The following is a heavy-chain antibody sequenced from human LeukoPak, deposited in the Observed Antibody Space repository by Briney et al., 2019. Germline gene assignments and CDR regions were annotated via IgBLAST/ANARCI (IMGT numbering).Heavy chain of an antibody. J-gene: IGHJ4*02. D-gene: IGHD5-18*01. CDR3: ARSVTYSYGYFDQ. V-gene: IGHV4-59*01. CDR2: ISYGGSP. CDR1: SGSISSYY. Sequence: SETLSLTCTVSSGSISSYYWSWIRQPPGKGLEWIGYISYGGSPSYNPSLKSRVTISVDTSKNQFSLKVTSVTAADTALYYCARSVTYSYGYFDQWGQGTLVTVSS.